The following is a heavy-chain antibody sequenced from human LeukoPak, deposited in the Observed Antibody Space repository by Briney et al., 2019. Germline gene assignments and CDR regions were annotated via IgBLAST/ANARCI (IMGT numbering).Heavy chain of an antibody. V-gene: IGHV4-59*01. CDR1: GGSISSYY. J-gene: IGHJ6*03. CDR3: ARVVGHYDSSGYYYAGNYYYYMDV. Sequence: SETLSLTCTVSGGSISSYYWSWIRQPPGKGLEWIGYIYYSGSTNYNPSLKSRVTISVDTSKNQFSLKLSSVTAADTAVYYCARVVGHYDSSGYYYAGNYYYYMDVWGKGTTVTVSS. D-gene: IGHD3-22*01. CDR2: IYYSGST.